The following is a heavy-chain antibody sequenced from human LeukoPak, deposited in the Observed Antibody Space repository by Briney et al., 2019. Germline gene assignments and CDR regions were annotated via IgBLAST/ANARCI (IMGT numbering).Heavy chain of an antibody. CDR1: GYTLTSYG. CDR2: ISAYNGNT. CDR3: ATGNSSGYYYVGSFDY. Sequence: ASVKVSCKASGYTLTSYGISWVRQAPGQGLEWMGWISAYNGNTNYAQKLQGRVTMTTDTSTSTAYMELRSLRSDDTAVYYCATGNSSGYYYVGSFDYWGQGTLVTVSS. J-gene: IGHJ4*02. D-gene: IGHD3-22*01. V-gene: IGHV1-18*01.